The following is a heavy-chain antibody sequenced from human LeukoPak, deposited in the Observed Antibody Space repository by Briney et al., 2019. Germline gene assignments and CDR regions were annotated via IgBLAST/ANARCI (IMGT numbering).Heavy chain of an antibody. J-gene: IGHJ4*02. V-gene: IGHV4-34*01. D-gene: IGHD6-13*01. Sequence: SETLSLTCAVYGGSFSGYYCGWIRQPPGKGLEWIGEINHSVSTNYNLSLKSRVTISVDTSKNQFSLKLKPATAADTAVYYCARRSSSWYQVIDYWGQGTLVTVSS. CDR3: ARRSSSWYQVIDY. CDR2: INHSVST. CDR1: GGSFSGYY.